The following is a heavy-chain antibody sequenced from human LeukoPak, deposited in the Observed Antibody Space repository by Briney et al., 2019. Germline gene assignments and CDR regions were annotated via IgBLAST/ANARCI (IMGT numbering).Heavy chain of an antibody. CDR3: ARGGDIVVISAAFFYLDV. CDR1: GGSLSGYY. CDR2: INHSGST. J-gene: IGHJ6*03. V-gene: IGHV4-34*01. D-gene: IGHD2-2*01. Sequence: SETLSLTCAVYGGSLSGYYWSWIRQPPGKGLEWIGEINHSGSTNYNPSLKSRVTVSLDTSKKQFSMKLRSVTAADTAVYYCARGGDIVVISAAFFYLDVWGKGTTVTVSS.